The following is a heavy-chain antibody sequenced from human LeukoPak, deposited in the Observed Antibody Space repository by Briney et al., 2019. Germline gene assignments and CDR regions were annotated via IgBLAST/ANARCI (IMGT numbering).Heavy chain of an antibody. CDR3: ATAYSSGWYRWYFDH. CDR1: GGSFSGYY. D-gene: IGHD6-19*01. CDR2: IDHSGSA. J-gene: IGHJ4*02. V-gene: IGHV4-34*01. Sequence: SETLSLTCAVYGGSFSGYYWSWIRQPLGKGLEWIGEIDHSGSANYNPSLKSRVTISIDTSKNQFSLKLSSVTAADTAVYSCATAYSSGWYRWYFDHWGQGTLVTVSS.